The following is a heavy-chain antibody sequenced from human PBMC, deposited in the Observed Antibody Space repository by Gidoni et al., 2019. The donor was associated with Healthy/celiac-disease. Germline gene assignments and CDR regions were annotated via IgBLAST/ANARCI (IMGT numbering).Heavy chain of an antibody. CDR3: TRVSVFSGMDV. CDR2: IRSKAYGGTT. V-gene: IGHV3-49*03. Sequence: EVQLAEPGGGLVQPGQPLRLPCTASGFTIGDYAMSWFRQAPGKGLEWVGFIRSKAYGGTTEYAASVKGRFTISRDDSKSIAYLQMNSLKTEDTAVYYCTRVSVFSGMDVWGQGTTVTVSS. D-gene: IGHD2-21*01. J-gene: IGHJ6*02. CDR1: GFTIGDYA.